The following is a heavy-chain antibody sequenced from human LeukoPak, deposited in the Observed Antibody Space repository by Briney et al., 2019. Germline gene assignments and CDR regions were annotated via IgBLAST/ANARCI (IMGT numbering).Heavy chain of an antibody. CDR1: GFTFTSYS. D-gene: IGHD6-13*01. CDR2: ISPSSGDI. Sequence: GGSLRLSCAASGFTFTSYSMNWVRQAPGKGLEWVSYISPSSGDIYYADSVKGRFIISRDNAKYSLYLQMNSLRYEYTAVYYWARVSYSSSPDYWGEGTLVTVS. V-gene: IGHV3-48*02. CDR3: ARVSYSSSPDY. J-gene: IGHJ4*02.